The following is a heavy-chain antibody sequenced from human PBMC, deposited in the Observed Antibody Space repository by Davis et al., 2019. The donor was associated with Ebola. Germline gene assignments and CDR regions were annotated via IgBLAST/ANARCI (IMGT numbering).Heavy chain of an antibody. CDR1: GFSFSRYW. J-gene: IGHJ6*02. CDR2: INQDGSEK. CDR3: ARDLTMVQGVFINHFYYGMDV. Sequence: PGGSLRLSCAAPGFSFSRYWMSWVRQAPGKGLEWVANINQDGSEKYYVDSVKGRFTISRDNAKNSLDLQMNSLRAEDTAVYYCARDLTMVQGVFINHFYYGMDVWGQGTTVTVSS. D-gene: IGHD3-10*01. V-gene: IGHV3-7*01.